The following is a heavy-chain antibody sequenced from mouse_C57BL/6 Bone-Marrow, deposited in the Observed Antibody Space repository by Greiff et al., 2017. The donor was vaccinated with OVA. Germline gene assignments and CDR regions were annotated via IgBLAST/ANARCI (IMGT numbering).Heavy chain of an antibody. V-gene: IGHV5-12*01. J-gene: IGHJ4*01. D-gene: IGHD2-1*01. CDR1: GFTFSDYY. CDR3: AREGYYGNPKDAMDY. CDR2: ISNGGGST. Sequence: EVKLVESGGGLVQPGGSLKLSCAASGFTFSDYYMYWVRQTPEKRLEWVAYISNGGGSTYYPDTVKGRFTISRDNAKNTLYLQMSRLKSEDTAMYYCAREGYYGNPKDAMDYWGQGTSVTVSS.